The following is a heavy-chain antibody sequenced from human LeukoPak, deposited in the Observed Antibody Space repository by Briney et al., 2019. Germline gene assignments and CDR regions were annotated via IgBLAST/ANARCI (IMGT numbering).Heavy chain of an antibody. Sequence: PGGSLRLSCAASGFTFSNYAMSWLRQAPGKGLEWVSVISGSDGGTYYADPVKGRFTISRDNSKNTLFLQMNSLRAEDTAVYYCATGLSENLRWYFGYWGQGTLVTVSS. CDR3: ATGLSENLRWYFGY. CDR2: ISGSDGGT. V-gene: IGHV3-23*01. CDR1: GFTFSNYA. J-gene: IGHJ4*02. D-gene: IGHD4-23*01.